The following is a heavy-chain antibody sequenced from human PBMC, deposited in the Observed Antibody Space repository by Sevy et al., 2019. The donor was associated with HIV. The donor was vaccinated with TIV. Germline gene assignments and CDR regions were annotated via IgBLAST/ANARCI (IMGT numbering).Heavy chain of an antibody. J-gene: IGHJ3*02. V-gene: IGHV3-7*01. D-gene: IGHD3-10*01. Sequence: GGSLRLSCAASGFTFSSYWMSWVRQAPGKGLEWVANIKQDGSEKYYVDSVKGRFTISRDNAKNPLYLQMNSLRAEDTAVYYCAKPSYYYGSGSYAFDIWGQGTMVTVSS. CDR3: AKPSYYYGSGSYAFDI. CDR2: IKQDGSEK. CDR1: GFTFSSYW.